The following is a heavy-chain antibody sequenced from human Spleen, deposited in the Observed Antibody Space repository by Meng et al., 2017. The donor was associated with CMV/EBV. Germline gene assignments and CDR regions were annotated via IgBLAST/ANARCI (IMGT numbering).Heavy chain of an antibody. J-gene: IGHJ4*02. CDR3: ARDSPNY. CDR2: ISSSSSYI. Sequence: EVALGGAGGGWVKPGGSLGLPVAASGFTFSSYGRNWVRQAPGKGREWVSSISSSSSYIYYADSVKGRFTISRDNAKNSLYLQMNSLRAEDTAVYYCARDSPNYWGQGTLVTVSS. V-gene: IGHV3-21*01. CDR1: GFTFSSYG.